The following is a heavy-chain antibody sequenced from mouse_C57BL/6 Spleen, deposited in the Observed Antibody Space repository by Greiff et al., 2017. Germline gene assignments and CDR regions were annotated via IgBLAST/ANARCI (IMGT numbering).Heavy chain of an antibody. V-gene: IGHV1-80*01. Sequence: VQLQQSGAELVKPGASVKISCKASGYAFSSSWMNWVKQRPGKGLEWIGQIYPGDGDTNYNGKFKGKATLTADKSSSTAYMQLSSLTSEDSAVYFCARSEVITTVDYYAMDYWGQGTSVTVSS. CDR2: IYPGDGDT. J-gene: IGHJ4*01. CDR3: ARSEVITTVDYYAMDY. D-gene: IGHD1-1*01. CDR1: GYAFSSSW.